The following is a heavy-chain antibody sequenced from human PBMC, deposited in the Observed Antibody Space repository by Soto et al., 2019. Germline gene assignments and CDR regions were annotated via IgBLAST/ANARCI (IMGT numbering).Heavy chain of an antibody. CDR1: GYGFTSFS. Sequence: VQLVQTGVEVKKPGESLKISCKASGYGFTSFSIGWVRQMPGKGLEWMGLIYPGDSDTRYSPSFQGQVTISVDKSITTADLQWSSRKASDTAMDYCARTTTVTTPPEYWGEGTLVTVSS. CDR2: IYPGDSDT. V-gene: IGHV5-51*03. D-gene: IGHD4-17*01. CDR3: ARTTTVTTPPEY. J-gene: IGHJ4*02.